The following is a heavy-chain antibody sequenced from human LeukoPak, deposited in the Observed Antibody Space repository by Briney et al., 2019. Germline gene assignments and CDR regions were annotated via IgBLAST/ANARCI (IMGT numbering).Heavy chain of an antibody. CDR2: IYYTGGT. CDR1: GGSISSANYY. CDR3: ARDYGGYGRFDF. D-gene: IGHD5-12*01. V-gene: IGHV4-30-4*08. J-gene: IGHJ4*02. Sequence: SETQSLTCTVSGGSISSANYYWNWSRQPPWKGLEWFGYIYYTGGTYYNPSLKSRVTISVDTSKNQFSLKLNSVTAADTAVYYCARDYGGYGRFDFWGQGTLVTVSS.